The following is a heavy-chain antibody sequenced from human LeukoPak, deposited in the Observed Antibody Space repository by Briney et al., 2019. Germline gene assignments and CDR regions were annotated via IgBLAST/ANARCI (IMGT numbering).Heavy chain of an antibody. D-gene: IGHD4-17*01. CDR3: ARVRTTVTTYNWFDP. CDR1: GGSISSYY. V-gene: IGHV4-59*01. Sequence: SETLSLTCTVSGGSISSYYWSWIRQPPGKGLEWIGYIYYSGSTNYNPSLKSRVTISVDTSKNQFSLKLSSVTAADTAVYYCARVRTTVTTYNWFDPWGQGALVTVSS. CDR2: IYYSGST. J-gene: IGHJ5*02.